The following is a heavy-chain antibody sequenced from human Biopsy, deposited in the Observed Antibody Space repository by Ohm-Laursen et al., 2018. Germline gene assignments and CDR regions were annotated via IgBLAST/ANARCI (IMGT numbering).Heavy chain of an antibody. CDR3: ARVPSTTRSRDY. V-gene: IGHV1-8*01. Sequence: ASVKVSCKATGGTFIGFDINWVRQVPGQGLEWMGWMNPDSGRSNWAAKFQGRLSMTRITSVSTAFMELTSLRSEDTAVYYCARVPSTTRSRDYWGQGTLVTVSS. CDR2: MNPDSGRS. J-gene: IGHJ4*02. CDR1: GGTFIGFD. D-gene: IGHD2-2*01.